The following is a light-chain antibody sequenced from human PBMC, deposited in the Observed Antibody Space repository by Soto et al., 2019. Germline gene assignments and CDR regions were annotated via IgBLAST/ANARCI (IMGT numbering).Light chain of an antibody. CDR1: QSVSTN. CDR3: QQYNNWPYT. Sequence: EIVMTQSPATLSVSPGEGASLSSRASQSVSTNLAWYQQKPGQAPNLLIYGASTRATGIPARFSGSGSVTEFTLTISSLQSEDFAVYYCQQYNNWPYTFGQGTKLEIK. V-gene: IGKV3-15*01. CDR2: GAS. J-gene: IGKJ2*01.